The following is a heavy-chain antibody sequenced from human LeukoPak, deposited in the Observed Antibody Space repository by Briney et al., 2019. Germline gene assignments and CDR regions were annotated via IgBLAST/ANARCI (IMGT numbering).Heavy chain of an antibody. CDR3: ARDQYDTWSRRGNFDS. J-gene: IGHJ4*02. CDR2: IKLDGSEK. V-gene: IGHV3-7*03. D-gene: IGHD3-3*01. Sequence: GGSLRLSCAASGFTFSSYAMSWVRQAPGKGLEWVANIKLDGSEKNYVDSVKGRFTISRDNTKNSLYLQMNSLRVEDTAVFYCARDQYDTWSRRGNFDSWGQGTLVIVSS. CDR1: GFTFSSYA.